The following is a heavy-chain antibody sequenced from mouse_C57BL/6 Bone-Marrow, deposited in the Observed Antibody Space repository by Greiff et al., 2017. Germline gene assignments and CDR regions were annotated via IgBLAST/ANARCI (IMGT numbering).Heavy chain of an antibody. V-gene: IGHV5-17*01. Sequence: EVKLMESGGGLVKPGGSLKLSCAASGFTFSDYGMHWVRQAPEKGLEWVAYISSGSSTIYYADTVKGRFTISRDTAKNTLFLQMTRLRSEDTAMYYCARKAYYSNYCFAYWGQGTLVTVSA. CDR1: GFTFSDYG. CDR2: ISSGSSTI. CDR3: ARKAYYSNYCFAY. D-gene: IGHD2-5*01. J-gene: IGHJ3*01.